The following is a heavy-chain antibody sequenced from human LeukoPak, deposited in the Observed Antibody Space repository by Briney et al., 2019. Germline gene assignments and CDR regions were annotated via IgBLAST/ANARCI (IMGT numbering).Heavy chain of an antibody. J-gene: IGHJ6*02. D-gene: IGHD3-3*01. CDR2: INHGGST. V-gene: IGHV4-34*01. CDR3: ARVAIFGVVVNAMDV. Sequence: SETLSLTCAISDGSFTGYFWNWVRQAPGKGLEWIGDINHGGSTNYNPSLRSRVTMSVDTSKNQFSLKLSSVTAADTAVYYCARVAIFGVVVNAMDVWGQGITVTVSS. CDR1: DGSFTGYF.